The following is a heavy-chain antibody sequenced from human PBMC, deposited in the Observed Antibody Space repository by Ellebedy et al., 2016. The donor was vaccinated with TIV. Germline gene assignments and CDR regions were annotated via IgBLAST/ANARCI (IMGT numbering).Heavy chain of an antibody. D-gene: IGHD3-10*01. J-gene: IGHJ5*02. CDR1: GGSISSGGYY. Sequence: SETLSLTXTVSGGSISSGGYYWSWIRQHPGEGLEWIGYIYYSGSTYYNPSLKSRVTISVDTSKNQFSLKLSSVTAADTAVYYCARDINGDNWFDLWGQGTLVTVSS. CDR3: ARDINGDNWFDL. V-gene: IGHV4-31*03. CDR2: IYYSGST.